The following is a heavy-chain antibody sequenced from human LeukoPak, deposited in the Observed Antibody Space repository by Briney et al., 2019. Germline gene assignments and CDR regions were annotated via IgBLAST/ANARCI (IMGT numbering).Heavy chain of an antibody. V-gene: IGHV4-59*12. J-gene: IGHJ4*02. CDR2: IYYSGIN. D-gene: IGHD3-22*01. CDR3: ARGNYYDSSGYYYAPRSKAARGLDY. CDR1: GGSISSYY. Sequence: TSETVSLTCTVSGGSISSYYWSWIPQPPGKGLEGIGYIYYSGINNYNTSLKSRVTISVDTSKNQFSLKLSSVTAADTAVYYCARGNYYDSSGYYYAPRSKAARGLDYWGQGTLVTVSS.